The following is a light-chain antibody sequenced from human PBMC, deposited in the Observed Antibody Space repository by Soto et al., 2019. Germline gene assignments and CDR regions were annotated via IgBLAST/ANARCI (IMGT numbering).Light chain of an antibody. CDR1: QSITNN. Sequence: DIQMTQSPSSLSASVRERVTIACRASQSITNNLNWYQQKPGRAPKLLIYRVSNLQSGVPPRFSGSGSGTEFTLTISSLQPEDFATYYCLQHNSYPYTFGQGTRLEIK. J-gene: IGKJ5*01. CDR2: RVS. V-gene: IGKV1-17*01. CDR3: LQHNSYPYT.